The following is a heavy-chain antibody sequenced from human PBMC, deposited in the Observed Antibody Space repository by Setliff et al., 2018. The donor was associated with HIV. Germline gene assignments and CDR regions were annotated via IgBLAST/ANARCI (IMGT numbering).Heavy chain of an antibody. CDR2: VFYNGDT. CDR3: ARQMTIPGVAVNPVDY. CDR1: GGSIRSYY. J-gene: IGHJ4*02. D-gene: IGHD3-3*01. Sequence: ASETLSLTCTVSGGSIRSYYWSWIRQSPGKGLEWIGYVFYNGDTAYNPSLKSRLTISVDTSKSQFSLKLTSVTAAETAVYYCARQMTIPGVAVNPVDYWGQGALVTVSS. V-gene: IGHV4-59*08.